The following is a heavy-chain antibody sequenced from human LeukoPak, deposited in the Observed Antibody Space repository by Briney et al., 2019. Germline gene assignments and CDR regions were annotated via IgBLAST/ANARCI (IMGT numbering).Heavy chain of an antibody. V-gene: IGHV3-33*08. CDR2: IWYDGSNK. J-gene: IGHJ4*02. CDR3: ARALPGMTLFDY. CDR1: GFTFSSYG. Sequence: GRSLRLSCAASGFTFSSYGMHWVRQAPGKGLEWVAVIWYDGSNKYYADSVKGRFTTSRDNSKNTLYLQMNSLRAEDTAVYYCARALPGMTLFDYWGQGTLVTVSS.